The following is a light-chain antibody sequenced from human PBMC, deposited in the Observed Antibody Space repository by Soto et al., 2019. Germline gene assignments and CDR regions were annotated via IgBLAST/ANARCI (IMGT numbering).Light chain of an antibody. CDR1: SSDVGAYKY. V-gene: IGLV2-8*01. Sequence: QSALTQPPSASGSPGQSVTISCTGTSSDVGAYKYVSWYQQYPGKAPKLMIYEVTKRPSGVPDRFSGSKSGNTASLTVSGLQAEDEADYYCTSYVGNDIVAFGGGTKVTVL. CDR3: TSYVGNDIVA. J-gene: IGLJ2*01. CDR2: EVT.